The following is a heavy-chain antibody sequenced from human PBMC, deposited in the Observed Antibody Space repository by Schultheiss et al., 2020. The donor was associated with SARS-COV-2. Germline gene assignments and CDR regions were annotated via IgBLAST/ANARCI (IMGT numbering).Heavy chain of an antibody. V-gene: IGHV4-59*08. CDR2: IYYSGST. D-gene: IGHD2-2*01. CDR3: ARGSYCSSTSCSPGYFDY. CDR1: GGSISSYY. J-gene: IGHJ4*02. Sequence: SETLSLTCTVSGGSISSYYWSWIRQPPGKGLEWIGYIYYSGSTNYNPSLKSRVTISVDTSKNQFSLKLSSVTAADTAVYYCARGSYCSSTSCSPGYFDYWGQGTLVTVSS.